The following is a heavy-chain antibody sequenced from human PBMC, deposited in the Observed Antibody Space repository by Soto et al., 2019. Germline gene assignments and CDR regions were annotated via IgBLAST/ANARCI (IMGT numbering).Heavy chain of an antibody. D-gene: IGHD6-13*01. Sequence: PCGSLRLSCAASGFSFCSYSMNWVRQAPGKGLEWVSSISSSSSYIYYADSVKGRFTISRDNAKNSLYLQMNSLRAEDTAVYYCARDHLIAAAGPNCSAPWGKRTPVTVSS. V-gene: IGHV3-21*01. CDR1: GFSFCSYS. CDR2: ISSSSSYI. J-gene: IGHJ5*02. CDR3: ARDHLIAAAGPNCSAP.